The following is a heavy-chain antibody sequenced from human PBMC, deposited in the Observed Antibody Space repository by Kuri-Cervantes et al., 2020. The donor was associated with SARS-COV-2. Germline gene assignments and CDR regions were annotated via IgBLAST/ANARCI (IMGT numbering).Heavy chain of an antibody. CDR2: INHSGST. CDR3: ATGIDYGSTLLDF. V-gene: IGHV4-34*01. D-gene: IGHD3-16*01. J-gene: IGHJ4*02. CDR1: GGSFSGYY. Sequence: ESLKISCAVYGGSFSGYYWSWLRQPPGKGLEWIGEINHSGSTNYNPSLKSRVTISVDTSKNQFSLKLISVIPADSAVYFCATGIDYGSTLLDFWGQGTLVTVSS.